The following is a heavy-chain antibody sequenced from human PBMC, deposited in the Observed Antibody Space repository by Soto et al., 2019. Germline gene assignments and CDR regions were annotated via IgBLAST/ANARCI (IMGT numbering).Heavy chain of an antibody. CDR1: GGTFSSYA. D-gene: IGHD6-19*01. CDR2: IIPIFGTA. V-gene: IGHV1-69*05. J-gene: IGHJ1*01. Sequence: SVKVSCKASGGTFSSYAISWVRQAPGQGLEWMGGIIPIFGTANYAQKFQGRVTMARDTSTSTVYMELSSLRSEDTAVYYCARGREQWLVQPLAEYFQHWGQGTLVTVSS. CDR3: ARGREQWLVQPLAEYFQH.